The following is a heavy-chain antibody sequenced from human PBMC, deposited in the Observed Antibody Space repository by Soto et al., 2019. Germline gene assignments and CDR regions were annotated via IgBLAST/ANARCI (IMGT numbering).Heavy chain of an antibody. V-gene: IGHV1-46*01. CDR3: VRGYCTTSPCSGDFQF. Sequence: ASVKVSCKASRYKFTTYFIHWVRQAPGQGLEWMGMIHPSGDTGYAQKFRGRVTMTIDTSTTTAYMELRNPTSEDTAVYFSVRGYCTTSPCSGDFQFWGQGTLVTVSS. CDR1: RYKFTTYF. CDR2: IHPSGDT. D-gene: IGHD2-15*01. J-gene: IGHJ1*01.